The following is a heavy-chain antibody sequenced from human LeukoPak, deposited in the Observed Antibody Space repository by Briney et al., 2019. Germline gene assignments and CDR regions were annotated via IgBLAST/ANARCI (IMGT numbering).Heavy chain of an antibody. Sequence: GGSLRLSCSASGFTFSNYAMYWVRQAPGKGLEYVSAITSNGGSAYYADSVKGRFTISRDNSRNTLYLQMNSLRAEDTAVYYCARDRYPAVDYWGQGTLVTVSS. J-gene: IGHJ4*02. V-gene: IGHV3-64*04. CDR3: ARDRYPAVDY. CDR2: ITSNGGSA. D-gene: IGHD1-14*01. CDR1: GFTFSNYA.